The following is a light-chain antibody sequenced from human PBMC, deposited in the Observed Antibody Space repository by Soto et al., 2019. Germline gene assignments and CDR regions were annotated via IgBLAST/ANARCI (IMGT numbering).Light chain of an antibody. J-gene: IGKJ1*01. CDR3: QRYGSSPL. CDR1: QSVSSSY. V-gene: IGKV3-20*01. Sequence: ELVLTQSPGTLSLSPGERATLSCRASQSVSSSYLAWYQQNPGQAPRLLIYGASSRATGIPDRFSGSGSGTDFTLTISRLEAEDFAVYYCQRYGSSPLFGQGTKVDIK. CDR2: GAS.